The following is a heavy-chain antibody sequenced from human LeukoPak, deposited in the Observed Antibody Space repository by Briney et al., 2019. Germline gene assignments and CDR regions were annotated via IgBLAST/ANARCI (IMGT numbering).Heavy chain of an antibody. CDR3: ARLGPKGYFDY. J-gene: IGHJ4*02. Sequence: SETLSLTCTLSGGSISSSTHFWGWIRQPPGKGLEWIGSIYYSGSTYYNPSLKSRVTISVDTSKNQFSLKLSSVTAADTAVYYCARLGPKGYFDYWGQGIQVTVSS. V-gene: IGHV4-39*01. CDR1: GGSISSSTHF. D-gene: IGHD3-16*01. CDR2: IYYSGST.